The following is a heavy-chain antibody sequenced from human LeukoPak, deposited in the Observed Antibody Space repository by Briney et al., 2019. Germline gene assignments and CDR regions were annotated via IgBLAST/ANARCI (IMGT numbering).Heavy chain of an antibody. D-gene: IGHD3-22*01. CDR2: IRSKAYGGTT. CDR1: GFTFGDYS. CDR3: TYLTYYYDSSGYPPVGY. J-gene: IGHJ4*02. V-gene: IGHV3-49*04. Sequence: GGSLRLSCTASGFTFGDYSMSWVRQAPGKGLEWVGFIRSKAYGGTTEYAASVKGRFTISRDDSKSIAYLQMNSLKTEDTAVYYCTYLTYYYDSSGYPPVGYWGQGTLVTVSS.